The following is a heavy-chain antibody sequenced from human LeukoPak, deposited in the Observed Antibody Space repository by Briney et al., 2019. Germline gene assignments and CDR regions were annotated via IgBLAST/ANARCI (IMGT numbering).Heavy chain of an antibody. CDR3: ARPYYYDSRIDP. V-gene: IGHV4-30-4*01. Sequence: PSETLSLTCTVSGGSISSCDYYWGWIRQPPGKGLEWIGYMYYSGSTYYTPSLKSRVTISVDTSKNQFSLKLSSVTAADTAVYYCARPYYYDSRIDPWGQGTLVTVSS. CDR1: GGSISSCDYY. CDR2: MYYSGST. D-gene: IGHD3-22*01. J-gene: IGHJ5*02.